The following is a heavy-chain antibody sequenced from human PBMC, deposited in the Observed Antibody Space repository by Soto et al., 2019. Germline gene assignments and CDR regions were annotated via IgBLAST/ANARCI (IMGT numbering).Heavy chain of an antibody. CDR2: ISYDGNVA. V-gene: IGHV3-30*18. J-gene: IGHJ4*02. Sequence: QVQLVESGGGVVQPGRSLRLSCAASGFTFSSYGMHWVRQAPGKGLEWVTVISYDGNVAYYADSVTGRFTISRDNTKNTLYLQMNSLRTKDTATYYSAKEGPITNWYFDYWGQGTLVTVSS. CDR1: GFTFSSYG. CDR3: AKEGPITNWYFDY. D-gene: IGHD1-1*01.